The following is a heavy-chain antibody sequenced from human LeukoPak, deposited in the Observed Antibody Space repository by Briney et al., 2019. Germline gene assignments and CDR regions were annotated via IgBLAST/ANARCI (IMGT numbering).Heavy chain of an antibody. CDR1: GFTFSSYA. J-gene: IGHJ4*02. CDR3: AIVATMPPN. CDR2: ISYDGSNK. V-gene: IGHV3-30*04. D-gene: IGHD5-12*01. Sequence: PGGSLRLSCAASGFTFSSYAMHWVRQAPGKGLEWVAVISYDGSNKYYADSVKGRFTISRDNSKNTLYLQMNSLRAEDTAVYYCAIVATMPPNWGQGTLVTVSS.